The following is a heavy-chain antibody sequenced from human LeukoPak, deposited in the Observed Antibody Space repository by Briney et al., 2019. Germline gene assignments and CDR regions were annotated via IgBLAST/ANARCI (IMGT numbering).Heavy chain of an antibody. CDR2: ISHDGIT. Sequence: SETLSLTCAVYGGSFSGHYWSWIRQPPGKGLEWIGEISHDGITNYSPSVRSRVTMSVDASKNQFSLRLTSVTAADTAVYFCASTYYDSSGFSPFDYWGQGTLVTASS. CDR1: GGSFSGHY. V-gene: IGHV4-34*01. CDR3: ASTYYDSSGFSPFDY. D-gene: IGHD3-22*01. J-gene: IGHJ4*02.